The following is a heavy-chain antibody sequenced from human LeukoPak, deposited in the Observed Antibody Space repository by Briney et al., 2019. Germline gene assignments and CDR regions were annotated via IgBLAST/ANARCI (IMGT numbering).Heavy chain of an antibody. Sequence: GGSLRLFCTASGFTFSSCAMSWVRQAPGKGLQWVSSITGSGVTSYYADSVKGRFTISRDNSKNTLYLEMNTLRADDTAVYFCAKESTQVIEIYFDSWGQGTLVTVSS. D-gene: IGHD2/OR15-2a*01. CDR1: GFTFSSCA. J-gene: IGHJ4*02. V-gene: IGHV3-23*01. CDR3: AKESTQVIEIYFDS. CDR2: ITGSGVTS.